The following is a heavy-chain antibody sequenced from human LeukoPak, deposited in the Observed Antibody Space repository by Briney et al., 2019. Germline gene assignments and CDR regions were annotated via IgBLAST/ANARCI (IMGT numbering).Heavy chain of an antibody. D-gene: IGHD2-15*01. CDR1: GVSIRTYY. CDR2: IYYSGST. V-gene: IGHV4-59*01. J-gene: IGHJ6*03. Sequence: SETLSLTCTVSGVSIRTYYWSWIRQPPGKGLEWIGYIYYSGSTNYNPSLKSRVTISVDTSKNQFSLKLSSVTAADTAVYYCARTTEGYCRGGSCYYYYYYMDVWGKGTTVTVSS. CDR3: ARTTEGYCRGGSCYYYYYYMDV.